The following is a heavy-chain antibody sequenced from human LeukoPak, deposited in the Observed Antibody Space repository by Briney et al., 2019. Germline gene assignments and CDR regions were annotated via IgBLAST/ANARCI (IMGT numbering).Heavy chain of an antibody. CDR3: ARLSTGGYYGSGSYVSY. V-gene: IGHV5-51*01. Sequence: GESLKISCKGSGYSFTSYWIGWVRQMPGKGLEWMGIIYPGDSDTRYSPSFQGQVTISADKSISTAYLQWSSLKASDTAMYYCARLSTGGYYGSGSYVSYWGQGTLVTVSS. CDR1: GYSFTSYW. J-gene: IGHJ4*02. D-gene: IGHD3-10*01. CDR2: IYPGDSDT.